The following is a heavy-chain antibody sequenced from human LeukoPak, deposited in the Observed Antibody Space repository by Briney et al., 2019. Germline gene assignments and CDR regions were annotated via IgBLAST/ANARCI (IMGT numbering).Heavy chain of an antibody. D-gene: IGHD3-22*01. J-gene: IGHJ3*02. Sequence: SETLSLTCTVSGGSISSSSYYWGWIRQPPGKGLEWIGSIYYSGSTYYNPSLKSRVTISVDTSKNQFSLKLSSVTAADTAVYYCARVARITMIVVIITDDAFDIWGQGTMVTVSS. CDR1: GGSISSSSYY. V-gene: IGHV4-39*07. CDR3: ARVARITMIVVIITDDAFDI. CDR2: IYYSGST.